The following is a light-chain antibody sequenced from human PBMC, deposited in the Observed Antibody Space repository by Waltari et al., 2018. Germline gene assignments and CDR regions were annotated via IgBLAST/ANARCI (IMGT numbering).Light chain of an antibody. V-gene: IGLV2-23*02. J-gene: IGLJ2*01. CDR1: SSDVGGYNY. CDR3: CSYAGSSTFEV. Sequence: QSALTQPASVSGSPGQSIPISCTGTSSDVGGYNYVSCYQQHPGKAPKLMIYDVSKRPSGVSNRFSGSKSGNTASLTISGLQAEDEADYYCCSYAGSSTFEVFGGGTKLTVL. CDR2: DVS.